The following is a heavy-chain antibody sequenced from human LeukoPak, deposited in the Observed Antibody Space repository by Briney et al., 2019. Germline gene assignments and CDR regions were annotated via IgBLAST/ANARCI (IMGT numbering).Heavy chain of an antibody. CDR1: GYTFTTYG. CDR3: ARESLGSYKTVVIVARGHDAFDM. CDR2: ISTFNGHT. V-gene: IGHV1-18*01. D-gene: IGHD3-22*01. Sequence: ASVKVSCKASGYTFTTYGISWARQAPGHGLEWMGWISTFNGHTNYAQSRQDRVTMTTDTSTSTVYMELSSLISDDTAVYYCARESLGSYKTVVIVARGHDAFDMWGQGTMVTVSS. J-gene: IGHJ3*02.